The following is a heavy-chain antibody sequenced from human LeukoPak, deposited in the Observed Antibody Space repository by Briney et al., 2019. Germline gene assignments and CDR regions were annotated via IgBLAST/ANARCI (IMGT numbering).Heavy chain of an antibody. CDR3: AESLSSAGYYSYGMDV. CDR1: GGSISSYY. Sequence: PSETLSLTCTVSGGSISSYYWSWIRQPPGKGLEWIGYIYYSGSTNYNPSLKSRVTISVDTSKNQFSLKLSSVTAADTAVYSCAESLSSAGYYSYGMDVWGQGTTVTVSS. V-gene: IGHV4-59*01. CDR2: IYYSGST. J-gene: IGHJ6*02.